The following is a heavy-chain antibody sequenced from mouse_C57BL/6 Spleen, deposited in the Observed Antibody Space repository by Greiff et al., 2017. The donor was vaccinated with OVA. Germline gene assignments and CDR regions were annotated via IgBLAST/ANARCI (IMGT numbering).Heavy chain of an antibody. CDR1: GYTFTSYG. J-gene: IGHJ4*01. V-gene: IGHV1-81*01. Sequence: VKLQQSGAELARPGASVKLSCKASGYTFTSYGISWVKQRTGQGLEWIGEIYPRSGNTYYNEKFKGKATLTADKSSSTAYMELRSLTSEDSAVYFCAQTAQGDGGYWGQGTSVTVSS. D-gene: IGHD3-2*02. CDR3: AQTAQGDGGY. CDR2: IYPRSGNT.